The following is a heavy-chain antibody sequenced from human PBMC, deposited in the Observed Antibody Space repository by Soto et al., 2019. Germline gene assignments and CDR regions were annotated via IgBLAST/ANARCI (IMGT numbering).Heavy chain of an antibody. V-gene: IGHV4-61*01. J-gene: IGHJ1*01. CDR3: VRSYTLMVAALGE. CDR1: GGSVNSGSYY. CDR2: VFYSGNS. Sequence: QVQLQESGPGLMKPSETLSLTCTVSGGSVNSGSYYWNWIRQPPGKGLEWLGYVFYSGNSNYKPSVRSRVAISVDTSKNQFFLRLSSVTAADTAVYYCVRSYTLMVAALGEWGQGTLVTVSS. D-gene: IGHD3-16*01.